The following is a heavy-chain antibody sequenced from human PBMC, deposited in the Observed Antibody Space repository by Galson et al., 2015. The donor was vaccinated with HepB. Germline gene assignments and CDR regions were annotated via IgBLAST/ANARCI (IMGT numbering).Heavy chain of an antibody. J-gene: IGHJ4*02. Sequence: SLRLSCAASGFTFSSYGMHWVRQAPGKGLEWVAVISYDGSNKYYADSVKGRFTISRDNSKNTLYLQMNSLRAEDTAVYYCAISPQEDITGKHWGQGTLVTVSS. CDR3: AISPQEDITGKH. D-gene: IGHD1-20*01. V-gene: IGHV3-30*03. CDR1: GFTFSSYG. CDR2: ISYDGSNK.